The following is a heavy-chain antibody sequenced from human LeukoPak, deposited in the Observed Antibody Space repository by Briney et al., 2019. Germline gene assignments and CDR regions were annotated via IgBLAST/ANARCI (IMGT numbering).Heavy chain of an antibody. D-gene: IGHD2-21*02. Sequence: GGSLRLSYAASGFTVSSNYMSWVRQAPGKGLEWVSVIYSGSSTYYADSVKGRFTISRDNSKNTLYLQMNSLRAEDTAVYYCARCCGGDCPYYYGMDVWGQGTTVTVSS. CDR2: IYSGSST. CDR1: GFTVSSNY. CDR3: ARCCGGDCPYYYGMDV. V-gene: IGHV3-53*01. J-gene: IGHJ6*02.